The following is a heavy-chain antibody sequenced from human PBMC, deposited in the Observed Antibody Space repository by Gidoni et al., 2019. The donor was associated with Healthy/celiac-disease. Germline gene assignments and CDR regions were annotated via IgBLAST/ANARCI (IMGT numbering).Heavy chain of an antibody. CDR1: GFIFSSYE. Sequence: EVQLVESGGGLVQPGGSLRLSCAASGFIFSSYEILWVRQDLGKRLEWVSAIGPGGDTHYAGAVRGRFTVSRENAKDSLYLQMNSLRVEDTAVYYCAREARGSGTLAWDYWGQGTLVTVSS. D-gene: IGHD3-10*01. CDR3: AREARGSGTLAWDY. CDR2: IGPGGDT. J-gene: IGHJ4*02. V-gene: IGHV3-13*04.